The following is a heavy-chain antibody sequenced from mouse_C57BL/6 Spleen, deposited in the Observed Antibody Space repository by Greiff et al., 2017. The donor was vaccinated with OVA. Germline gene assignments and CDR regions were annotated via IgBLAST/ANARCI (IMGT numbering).Heavy chain of an antibody. V-gene: IGHV1-53*01. CDR1: GYTFTSYW. CDR2: INPSNGGP. J-gene: IGHJ2*01. CDR3: ARDYYGYFDY. D-gene: IGHD1-1*01. Sequence: QVQLQQPGTELVKPGASVKLSCKASGYTFTSYWMHWVKQRPGQGLAWIGNINPSNGGPNYNEKFKSKATLTVDKSSSTAYMQLSSLTSEDSAVYYCARDYYGYFDYWGQGTTLTVSS.